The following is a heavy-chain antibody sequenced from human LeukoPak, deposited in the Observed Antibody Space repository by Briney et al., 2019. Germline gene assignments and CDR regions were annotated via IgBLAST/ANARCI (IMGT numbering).Heavy chain of an antibody. CDR1: GFTFSSSW. Sequence: GGSLRLSCAVSGFTFSSSWMTSVRQAPGKGLEWVSYISSSSSTIYYADSVKGRFTISRDNAKNSLYLQMSSLRAEDTAVYYCARDRLHYVEYEKTFDYWGQGTLVTVSS. D-gene: IGHD4-17*01. CDR3: ARDRLHYVEYEKTFDY. V-gene: IGHV3-48*01. CDR2: ISSSSSTI. J-gene: IGHJ4*02.